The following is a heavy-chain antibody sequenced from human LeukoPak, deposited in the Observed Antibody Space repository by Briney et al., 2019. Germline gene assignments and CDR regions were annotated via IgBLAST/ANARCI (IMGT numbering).Heavy chain of an antibody. CDR2: IRYDGIVT. CDR3: ARANPADFNL. V-gene: IGHV3-74*01. Sequence: GSLILSCVASEFTFSNYWIHWVRQPPGKGLVWVSRIRYDGIVTNYADSVEGRFTISRDNAKNTVHLQMNSLRDDDTAVYYCARANPADFNLWGRGTLVTVSS. CDR1: EFTFSNYW. D-gene: IGHD1-14*01. J-gene: IGHJ2*01.